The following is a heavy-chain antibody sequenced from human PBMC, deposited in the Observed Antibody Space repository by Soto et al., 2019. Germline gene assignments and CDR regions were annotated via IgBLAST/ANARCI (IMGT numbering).Heavy chain of an antibody. V-gene: IGHV3-30-3*01. CDR3: ARCVEWELLMVDY. J-gene: IGHJ4*02. D-gene: IGHD1-26*01. CDR1: GFTFSIYA. CDR2: ISYDGSNK. Sequence: GGSLRLSCAASGFTFSIYAMHWVRQAPGKGLEWVAVISYDGSNKYYADSVKGRFTISRDNSKNTLSLQMNSLRAEDTAVYYCARCVEWELLMVDYWGQGTLVTVSS.